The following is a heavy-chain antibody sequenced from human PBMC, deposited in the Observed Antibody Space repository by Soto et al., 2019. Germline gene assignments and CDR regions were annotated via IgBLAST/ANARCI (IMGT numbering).Heavy chain of an antibody. CDR2: IYPGNSET. CDR1: GYSFSDYW. D-gene: IGHD1-26*01. Sequence: EVQLVQSGAAVKKPGESLKISCKGSGYSFSDYWIGWVRQMPGKGLEWMGLIYPGNSETRYSPSFQGQVTIAAVKSIRTAYLQWSSLKASDTAIYFCARPQRVDNSGRWFDPWGQGTLVTVSS. J-gene: IGHJ5*02. V-gene: IGHV5-51*01. CDR3: ARPQRVDNSGRWFDP.